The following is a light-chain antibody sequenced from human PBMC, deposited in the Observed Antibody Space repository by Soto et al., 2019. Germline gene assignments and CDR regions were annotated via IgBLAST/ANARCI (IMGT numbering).Light chain of an antibody. Sequence: EIVMTQSQATLSVSPGGRATLSCRSSQSISDTVAWYQQKPGQAPRLLIHGAYTRAPGFPARFSGSGSGTDFTLTISSLQSEDFAVYYCQQYGNWPRTFGQGTKVEIK. J-gene: IGKJ1*01. CDR2: GAY. V-gene: IGKV3-15*01. CDR3: QQYGNWPRT. CDR1: QSISDT.